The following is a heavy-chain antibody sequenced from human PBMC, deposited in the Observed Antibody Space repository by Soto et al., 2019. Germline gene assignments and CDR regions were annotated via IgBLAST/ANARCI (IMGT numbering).Heavy chain of an antibody. Sequence: PSETLSLTCTVSGGSISSYYWSWIRQPPGKGLEWIGYIYYSGSTNYNPSPKSRVTISVDTSKNQFSLKLSSVTAADTAVYYCASALYSGGTHPPIFDYWGKGTLVTVPS. V-gene: IGHV4-59*08. D-gene: IGHD6-19*01. CDR3: ASALYSGGTHPPIFDY. J-gene: IGHJ4*02. CDR2: IYYSGST. CDR1: GGSISSYY.